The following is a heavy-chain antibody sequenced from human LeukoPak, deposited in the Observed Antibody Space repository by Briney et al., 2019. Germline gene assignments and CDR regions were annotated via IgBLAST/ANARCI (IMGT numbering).Heavy chain of an antibody. CDR2: IYYSGST. Sequence: PSETLSLTCTVSGGSISSGDYYWSWIRQPPGKGLEWIGYIYYSGSTYYNPSLKSRVTISVDTSKNQFSLKLSSVTAADTAVYYCARIQVLLWFGELQPDAFDIWGQGTMVTVSS. V-gene: IGHV4-30-4*02. CDR1: GGSISSGDYY. J-gene: IGHJ3*02. D-gene: IGHD3-10*01. CDR3: ARIQVLLWFGELQPDAFDI.